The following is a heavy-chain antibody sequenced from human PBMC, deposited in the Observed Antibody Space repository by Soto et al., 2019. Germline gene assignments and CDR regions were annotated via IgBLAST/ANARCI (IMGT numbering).Heavy chain of an antibody. J-gene: IGHJ4*02. CDR1: GYSFTSYW. V-gene: IGHV5-10-1*01. CDR2: IDPSDSYT. Sequence: PGESLKISCKGSGYSFTSYWICWVRQMPGKGLEWMGRIDPSDSYTNYSPSFQGHVTTSADKSISTAYLQWSSLKASDTAMYYCARLDDYGDYVGYWGQGTLVTVSS. CDR3: ARLDDYGDYVGY. D-gene: IGHD4-17*01.